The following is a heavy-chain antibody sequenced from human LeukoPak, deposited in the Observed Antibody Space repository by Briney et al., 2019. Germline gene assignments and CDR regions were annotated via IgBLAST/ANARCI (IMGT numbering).Heavy chain of an antibody. CDR2: IYPGDSDT. Sequence: GESLKISCKGSGYSFTSYWIGWVRQMPGKGLEWMGIIYPGDSDTRYSPSFQGQVTISADKSISTAYLQWSSLKASDTAMYYCARRHLGYCSSTSCHNWFDPWGQGTLVTVSS. CDR3: ARRHLGYCSSTSCHNWFDP. CDR1: GYSFTSYW. V-gene: IGHV5-51*01. J-gene: IGHJ5*02. D-gene: IGHD2-2*01.